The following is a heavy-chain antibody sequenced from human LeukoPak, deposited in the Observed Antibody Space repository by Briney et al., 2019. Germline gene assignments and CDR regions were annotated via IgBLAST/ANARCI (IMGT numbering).Heavy chain of an antibody. Sequence: GGSLRLSCAASGFTFSTYATRWVREARGKGVEWVSGIGSGGEKYYTDSVKGRFTVSRDNSKNTLYLQMNSLRAEDTAVYYCAKDANPWNSSWDYFDCWGQGTRVTVSS. D-gene: IGHD1-7*01. CDR1: GFTFSTYA. V-gene: IGHV3-23*01. CDR3: AKDANPWNSSWDYFDC. CDR2: IGSGGEK. J-gene: IGHJ4*02.